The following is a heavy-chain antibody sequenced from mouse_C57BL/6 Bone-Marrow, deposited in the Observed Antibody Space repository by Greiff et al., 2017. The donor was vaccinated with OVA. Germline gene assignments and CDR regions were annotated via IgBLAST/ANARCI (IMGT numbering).Heavy chain of an antibody. Sequence: EVQLQQSGPELVKPGASVKISCKASGYSFTGYYMNWVKQSPEKSLEWIGEINPSTGGTTYNQKFKAKATLTVDKSSSTAYLQLKSLTSEDSAVYYCAMSGYYFDYWGQGTTLTVSA. D-gene: IGHD3-2*02. V-gene: IGHV1-42*01. CDR2: INPSTGGT. CDR3: AMSGYYFDY. CDR1: GYSFTGYY. J-gene: IGHJ2*01.